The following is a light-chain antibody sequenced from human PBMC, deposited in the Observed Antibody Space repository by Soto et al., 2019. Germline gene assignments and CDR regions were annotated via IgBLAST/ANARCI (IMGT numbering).Light chain of an antibody. CDR3: SSYTSSSTLV. J-gene: IGLJ2*01. V-gene: IGLV2-14*01. CDR1: SSDVGGYNY. Sequence: QSVLTQPASVSGSPGQSITISCTGTSSDVGGYNYVSWYQQHPGKAPKLMIYEVSNRPSGVSNRFCGSKSGNTASLTISGLQAEDEADYYCSSYTSSSTLVFGGGTKVTVL. CDR2: EVS.